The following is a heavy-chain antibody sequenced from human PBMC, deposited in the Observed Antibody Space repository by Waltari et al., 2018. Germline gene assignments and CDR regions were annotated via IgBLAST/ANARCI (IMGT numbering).Heavy chain of an antibody. Sequence: QVQLVESGGGVVQPGRSLRLSGAASGFTFSSYGMPWVRQAPGKGLEWVAVIWYDGSNKYYADSVKGRFTISRDNSKNTLYLQMNSLRAEDTAVYYCAKEDTYYDSSGSLFDYWGQGTLVTVSS. V-gene: IGHV3-33*06. CDR2: IWYDGSNK. CDR1: GFTFSSYG. J-gene: IGHJ4*02. D-gene: IGHD3-22*01. CDR3: AKEDTYYDSSGSLFDY.